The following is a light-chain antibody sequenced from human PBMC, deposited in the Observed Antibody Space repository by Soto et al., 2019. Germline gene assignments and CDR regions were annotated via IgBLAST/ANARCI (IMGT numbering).Light chain of an antibody. V-gene: IGLV2-14*01. CDR1: SSDVGGYNY. CDR2: EVS. J-gene: IGLJ1*01. Sequence: QSALTQPASVSGSPGQSITISCTGTSSDVGGYNYVSWYQQHAGKAPKLMIYEVSNRPSEVSNRFSGSKSGNTASLTISGLQADDEADYYCSSYTSSSTLGVFGTGTKLTVL. CDR3: SSYTSSSTLGV.